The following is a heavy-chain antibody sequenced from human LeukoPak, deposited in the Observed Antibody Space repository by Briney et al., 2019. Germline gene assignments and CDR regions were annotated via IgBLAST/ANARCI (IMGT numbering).Heavy chain of an antibody. J-gene: IGHJ5*02. Sequence: GGSRRLSCAASGSTFNNYWMTWVRQAPGKGLEWVAHIHESGSYQNYVDSVRGRFTVSRDNTKRVLYLQMDSLRAEDTAVYYCARDIPGGASFLDQWGQGTLVTVSS. D-gene: IGHD5-18*01. CDR1: GSTFNNYW. CDR2: IHESGSYQ. V-gene: IGHV3-7*01. CDR3: ARDIPGGASFLDQ.